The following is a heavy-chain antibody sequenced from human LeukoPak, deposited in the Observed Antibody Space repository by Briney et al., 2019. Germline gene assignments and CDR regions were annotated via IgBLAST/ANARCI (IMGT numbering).Heavy chain of an antibody. J-gene: IGHJ3*02. Sequence: GGSLRLSCAASGFTFSSYGMHWVRQAPGKGLEWVAFIRYDGSNKYYADSVKGRFTISRDNSKNTLYLQMNSLRAEDTAVYYCRSPGDDTFDIWGQGTMVTVSS. CDR3: RSPGDDTFDI. CDR1: GFTFSSYG. CDR2: IRYDGSNK. D-gene: IGHD1-14*01. V-gene: IGHV3-30*02.